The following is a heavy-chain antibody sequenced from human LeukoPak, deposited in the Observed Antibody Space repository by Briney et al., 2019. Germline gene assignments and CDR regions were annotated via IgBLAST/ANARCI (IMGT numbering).Heavy chain of an antibody. CDR1: GYTFTSYG. V-gene: IGHV1-18*01. CDR2: ISAYNGNT. D-gene: IGHD1-26*01. J-gene: IGHJ4*02. CDR3: ARDFESVGATWDH. Sequence: GASVKVSFKASGYTFTSYGISWVRQAPGQGLEWMGWISAYNGNTNYAQKLQGRVTMTTVTSTSTAYMELRSLRSDDTAVYYCARDFESVGATWDHWGQGTLVTVSS.